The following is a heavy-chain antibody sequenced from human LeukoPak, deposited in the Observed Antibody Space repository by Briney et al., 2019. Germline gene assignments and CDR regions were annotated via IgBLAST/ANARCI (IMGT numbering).Heavy chain of an antibody. CDR2: IYYSGST. J-gene: IGHJ4*02. CDR1: CGSMSSGGYY. CDR3: ARGPRYSGYDWAFDY. Sequence: SETLSLTCTGSCGSMSSGGYYWSWIRHHPGKGLEWLGYIYYSGSTYYNPSLKSRVTISVDTSKNQFSLKLSSVTAADTAVYYCARGPRYSGYDWAFDYWGQGTLVTVSS. V-gene: IGHV4-31*03. D-gene: IGHD5-12*01.